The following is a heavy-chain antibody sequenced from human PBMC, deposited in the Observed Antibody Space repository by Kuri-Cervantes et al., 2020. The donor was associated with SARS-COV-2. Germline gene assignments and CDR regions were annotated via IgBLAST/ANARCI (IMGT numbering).Heavy chain of an antibody. D-gene: IGHD4-17*01. V-gene: IGHV4-39*07. CDR1: GGSISSSSYY. CDR2: IYYSGST. Sequence: ETLSLTCTVSGGSISSSSYYWGWIRQPPGKGLEWIGSIYYSGSTYYNPSLKSRVTISVDTSMTQFSLKLSSVTAADTAVYYCARANGDYQIEIDYYYYYYMDVWGKGTTVTVSS. J-gene: IGHJ6*03. CDR3: ARANGDYQIEIDYYYYYYMDV.